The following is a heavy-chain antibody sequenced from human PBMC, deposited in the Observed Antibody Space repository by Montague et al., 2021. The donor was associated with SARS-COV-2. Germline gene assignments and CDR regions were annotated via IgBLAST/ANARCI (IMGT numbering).Heavy chain of an antibody. CDR3: ARAVVGAKTATIES. Sequence: SETLSLTCSVSGGSINNYFWGWIRQSPGKGLECVFYMHSTGSTAYNPSLKSRVIISVDTSKTQISLKLSSVSAADTALYYCARAVVGAKTATIESWGQGTLVTVSS. CDR2: MHSTGST. CDR1: GGSINNYF. J-gene: IGHJ4*02. V-gene: IGHV4-59*01. D-gene: IGHD2-15*01.